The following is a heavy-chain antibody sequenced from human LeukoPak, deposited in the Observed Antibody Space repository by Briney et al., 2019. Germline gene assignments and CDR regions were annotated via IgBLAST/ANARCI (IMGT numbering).Heavy chain of an antibody. CDR1: GFTFSNYW. CDR2: IRQDGSEI. J-gene: IGHJ4*02. Sequence: GGSLRLSCAASGFTFSNYWMSWVRQAPGKGLEWVANIRQDGSEIYYVDSVKGRFTISRDNAKNSLYLQMDSLRAEDTAVYYCARDEVGATTEFDYWGQGTLVTVSS. V-gene: IGHV3-7*01. CDR3: ARDEVGATTEFDY. D-gene: IGHD1-26*01.